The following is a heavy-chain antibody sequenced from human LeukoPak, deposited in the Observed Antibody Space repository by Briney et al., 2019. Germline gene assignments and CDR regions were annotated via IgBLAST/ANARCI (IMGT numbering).Heavy chain of an antibody. V-gene: IGHV3-23*01. CDR1: GFTFSSYA. J-gene: IGHJ4*02. D-gene: IGHD5-18*01. CDR2: ISGSSGST. CDR3: AKETSGGEYNYAWGILDY. Sequence: GGSLRLSCAASGFTFSSYAMSWVRQAPGKGLEWVSSISGSSGSTAYADSVKGRFTISRDNSKNTLYLQMNGLRAEDAAVYYCAKETSGGEYNYAWGILDYWGQGTLVTVSS.